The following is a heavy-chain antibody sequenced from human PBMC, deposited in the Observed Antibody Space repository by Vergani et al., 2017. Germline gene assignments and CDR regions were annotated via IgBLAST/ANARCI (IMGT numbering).Heavy chain of an antibody. CDR3: AREYSSTSGRAFDF. CDR1: GFDFSSYI. Sequence: QLVESGGGWVQPGGSLRLSCVVSGFDFSSYIMNWVRQAPGKGLEWVSFVSTGTKSQSYAESVKGRFTISRDSAKNSLYLQLDSLRAEDTAVYYCAREYSSTSGRAFDFWGQGTKVTVSS. CDR2: VSTGTKSQ. J-gene: IGHJ3*01. V-gene: IGHV3-48*01. D-gene: IGHD2-2*01.